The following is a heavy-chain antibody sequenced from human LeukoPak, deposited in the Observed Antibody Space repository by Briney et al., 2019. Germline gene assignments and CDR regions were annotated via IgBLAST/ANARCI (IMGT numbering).Heavy chain of an antibody. V-gene: IGHV3-21*01. Sequence: SGGSLRLSCVASGFTFSHSWMTWVRQAPGKGLERVSSINSGSTYTYYTESVKGRFTVSRDNAKNSLFLQMNSLRAEDTAIYYCARSLTTLTYEGYWGQGTLVTVSS. CDR3: ARSLTTLTYEGY. J-gene: IGHJ4*02. CDR1: GFTFSHSW. CDR2: INSGSTYT. D-gene: IGHD1-1*01.